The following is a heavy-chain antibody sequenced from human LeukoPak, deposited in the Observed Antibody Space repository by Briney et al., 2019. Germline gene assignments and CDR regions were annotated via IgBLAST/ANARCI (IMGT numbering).Heavy chain of an antibody. CDR2: ISASGTT. J-gene: IGHJ4*02. CDR3: ARHPSSFFDY. V-gene: IGHV4-4*09. Sequence: SETPSLTCTVTGGSISPYYGSWIRQPPGKGLEWIAYISASGTTNYNPSLRSRVTISVDTSKNQFSLKLTSVTAADTAVYFCARHPSSFFDYWGQGTLVTVSS. CDR1: GGSISPYY.